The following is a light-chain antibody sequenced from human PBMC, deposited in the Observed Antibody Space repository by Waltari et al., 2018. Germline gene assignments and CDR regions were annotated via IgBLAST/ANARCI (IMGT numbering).Light chain of an antibody. CDR3: QSADGGSRYWV. CDR2: KDT. J-gene: IGLJ3*02. V-gene: IGLV3-25*03. Sequence: SYELTQPPSLSVSPGQTARIPCSGEELPKQYVYWYQQKPGQAPVLLIYKDTERPAGIPERFSGSTSGTTVTLTIRGVQAEDEADYYCQSADGGSRYWVFGGGTKVTVL. CDR1: ELPKQY.